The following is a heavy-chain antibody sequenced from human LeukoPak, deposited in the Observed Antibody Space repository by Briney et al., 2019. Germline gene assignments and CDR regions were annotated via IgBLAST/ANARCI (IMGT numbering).Heavy chain of an antibody. D-gene: IGHD3-3*01. V-gene: IGHV1-18*01. J-gene: IGHJ4*02. CDR1: GYTFTSYG. Sequence: ASVKVSCKASGYTFTSYGISWVRQAPGRGLEWMGWISAYNGNTNYAQKLQGRVTMTTDTSTSTAYMELRSLRSDDTAVYYCARDGRFLEWLFRPPFDYWGQGTLVTVSS. CDR3: ARDGRFLEWLFRPPFDY. CDR2: ISAYNGNT.